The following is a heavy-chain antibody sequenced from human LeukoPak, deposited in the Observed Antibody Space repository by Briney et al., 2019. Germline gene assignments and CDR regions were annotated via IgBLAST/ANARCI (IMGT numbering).Heavy chain of an antibody. J-gene: IGHJ4*02. CDR3: ARDHYYDSSGYGFDY. CDR2: IDPNSGDT. V-gene: IGHV1-2*02. CDR1: GYTFTGYY. D-gene: IGHD3-22*01. Sequence: ASVKVSCKASGYTFTGYYIHWVRQAPGQGLEWMGWIDPNSGDTNYAQKFQGRVTMTRDTSISTAYMELSRLRSDDTAVYYCARDHYYDSSGYGFDYWGQGTLVTVSS.